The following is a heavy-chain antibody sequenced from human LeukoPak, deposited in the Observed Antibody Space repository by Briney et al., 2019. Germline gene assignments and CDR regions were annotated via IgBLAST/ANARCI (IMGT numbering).Heavy chain of an antibody. Sequence: GGSLRLSCAASGFTFSSYAMSWVRQAPGKGLEWVSAISGSGGSTYYADSVKGRFTISRDNSKNTLYLQMNSLRAEDTAVYYCAKGSVPDCSSTGCYDPHYYYGMDVWGQGTTVTVSS. CDR1: GFTFSSYA. CDR2: ISGSGGST. J-gene: IGHJ6*02. D-gene: IGHD2-2*01. CDR3: AKGSVPDCSSTGCYDPHYYYGMDV. V-gene: IGHV3-23*01.